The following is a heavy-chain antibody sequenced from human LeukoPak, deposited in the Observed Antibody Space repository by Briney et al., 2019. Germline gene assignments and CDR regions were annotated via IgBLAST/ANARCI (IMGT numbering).Heavy chain of an antibody. D-gene: IGHD6-19*01. CDR1: GFTFGRYV. CDR2: ISYDGSNK. Sequence: GTSLRLSCGDPGFTFGRYVMHWVPQAPGEGLEWVAAISYDGSNKYYGDSLNGRFTISRDNSRNTLYMEMNSLRAEDTAVYFCAKGSHSSGWAGIWFDPWGQGTQVTVSS. J-gene: IGHJ5*02. V-gene: IGHV3-30*18. CDR3: AKGSHSSGWAGIWFDP.